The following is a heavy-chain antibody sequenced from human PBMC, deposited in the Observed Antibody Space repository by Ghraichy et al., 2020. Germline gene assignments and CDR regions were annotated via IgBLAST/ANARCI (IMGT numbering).Heavy chain of an antibody. J-gene: IGHJ3*02. D-gene: IGHD3-22*01. Sequence: GESLNISCVASGFSFSRYWMSWVRQAPGKGLEWVANTRQDGSENYYVDSVKGRFTISRDNAKNSLFLQMSSLRAEDTAVYYCARGDYYDTSGYYIDAFDIWGRGTMVTVSS. V-gene: IGHV3-7*01. CDR2: TRQDGSEN. CDR1: GFSFSRYW. CDR3: ARGDYYDTSGYYIDAFDI.